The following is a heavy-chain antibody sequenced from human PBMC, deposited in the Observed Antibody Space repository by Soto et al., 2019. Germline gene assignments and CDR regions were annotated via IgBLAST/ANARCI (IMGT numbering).Heavy chain of an antibody. CDR2: IWYDGSNA. CDR3: ARDRSSTYFDY. CDR1: GFTFRNHG. D-gene: IGHD6-19*01. Sequence: GGSLRLSCAASGFTFRNHGMHWVRQAPGKGLEWVAVIWYDGSNAYYADSVKGRVTISRDNSKNTLSLQMNSLRAEDTAIYYCARDRSSTYFDYWGQGTQVTVSS. J-gene: IGHJ4*02. V-gene: IGHV3-33*01.